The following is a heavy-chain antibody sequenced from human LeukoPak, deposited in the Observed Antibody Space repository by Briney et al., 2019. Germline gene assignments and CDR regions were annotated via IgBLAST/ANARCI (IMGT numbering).Heavy chain of an antibody. CDR3: ARNRVGFHYADAFDM. Sequence: GGSPRLSCAASGFSLINSDMHWVRQAPGKGLEWVAFIHYDGSEKRYADSLKGRFTISGDNSKNTLYLQMNSLRGEDAAVYYCARNRVGFHYADAFDMWGQGTMVTVSS. D-gene: IGHD5-24*01. CDR2: IHYDGSEK. CDR1: GFSLINSD. J-gene: IGHJ3*02. V-gene: IGHV3-30*02.